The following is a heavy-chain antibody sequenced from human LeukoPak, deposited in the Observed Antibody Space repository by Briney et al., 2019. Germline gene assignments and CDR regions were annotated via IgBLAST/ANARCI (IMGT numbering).Heavy chain of an antibody. D-gene: IGHD5/OR15-5a*01. Sequence: SETLSLTCSVSGDSISSSSYYWGWIRQPPGKGLEWIGSIYYSGGTYYNPSVKSRVTISVDTSKNQFFLRLGSVTAADTAVYYCARRIWSSSVWLFDYWGQGTLVTVSS. CDR1: GDSISSSSYY. V-gene: IGHV4-39*01. CDR3: ARRIWSSSVWLFDY. CDR2: IYYSGGT. J-gene: IGHJ4*02.